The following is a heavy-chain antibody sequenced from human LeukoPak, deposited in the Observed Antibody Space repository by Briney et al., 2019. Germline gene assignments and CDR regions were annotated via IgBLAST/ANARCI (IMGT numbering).Heavy chain of an antibody. J-gene: IGHJ5*02. D-gene: IGHD5-12*01. CDR3: ARSASGYDA. CDR2: IDDDGAGT. CDR1: GFPFSGYW. V-gene: IGHV3-74*01. Sequence: GGSLRLSCAASGFPFSGYWMHWGRQAPGKGLVWVSRIDDDGAGTTYAYSVKGRFTISRDNAKNTLYLQMNSLRVEDTAVYYCARSASGYDAWGQGTLVTVSS.